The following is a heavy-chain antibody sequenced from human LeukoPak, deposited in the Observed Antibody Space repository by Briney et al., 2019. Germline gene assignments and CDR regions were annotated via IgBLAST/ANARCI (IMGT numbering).Heavy chain of an antibody. CDR1: GGSISSGDYY. Sequence: SETLSLTCTVSGGSISSGDYYWSWIRQPPGKGLEWIVYIYYSGTTNYNPSLKSRVTISVDTSKNQFSLTLNSVTAADTAIYYCARWDYYGSGSRRLDYWGQGTLVTVSS. D-gene: IGHD3-10*01. J-gene: IGHJ4*02. CDR3: ARWDYYGSGSRRLDY. V-gene: IGHV4-61*08. CDR2: IYYSGTT.